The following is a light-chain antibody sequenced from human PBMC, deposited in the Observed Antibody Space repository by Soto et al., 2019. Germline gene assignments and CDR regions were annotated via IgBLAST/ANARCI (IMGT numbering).Light chain of an antibody. J-gene: IGKJ5*01. V-gene: IGKV4-1*01. Sequence: DIVMTQSPDSLAVSLGDRSTINCNSSQSIFYSSNNNNYLAWYQQKPGQPPKLLIYWASTRESGVPDRFSGSGSGTDFTLTISSLQPEDFATYYCQQSYNAPITFGQGTRLEIK. CDR3: QQSYNAPIT. CDR2: WAS. CDR1: QSIFYSSNNNNY.